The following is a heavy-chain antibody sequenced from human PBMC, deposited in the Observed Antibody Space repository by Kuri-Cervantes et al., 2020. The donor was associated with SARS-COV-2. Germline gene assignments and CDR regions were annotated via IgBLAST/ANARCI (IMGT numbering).Heavy chain of an antibody. D-gene: IGHD2-21*01. CDR2: IYPADSDT. Sequence: GESLKISCKGSGYKFHAYWIAWVRQMPGKGLECMGIIYPADSDTRYSPSFQGQVTISADKSINTAYLQWNNLKASDTAMYYCARLPVSGDHYFAYWGQGTPVTVSS. CDR1: GYKFHAYW. CDR3: ARLPVSGDHYFAY. J-gene: IGHJ4*02. V-gene: IGHV5-51*01.